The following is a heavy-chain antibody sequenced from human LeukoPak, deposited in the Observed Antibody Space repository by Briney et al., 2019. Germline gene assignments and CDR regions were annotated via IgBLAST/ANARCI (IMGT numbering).Heavy chain of an antibody. CDR3: ARECSGSYYWGYYYYYMDV. V-gene: IGHV4-4*07. CDR1: GGSISSYY. D-gene: IGHD3-10*02. J-gene: IGHJ6*03. Sequence: PSETLSLTCTVSGGSISSYYWSWIRQPAGKGLEWIGRIYTSGSTNYNPSLKRRVTMSVDTSKNQFSLKLSSVTAADTAVYYCARECSGSYYWGYYYYYMDVWGKGTTVTISS. CDR2: IYTSGST.